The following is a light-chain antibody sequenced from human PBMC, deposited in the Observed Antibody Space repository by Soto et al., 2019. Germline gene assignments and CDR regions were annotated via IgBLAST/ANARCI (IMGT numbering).Light chain of an antibody. CDR2: KVS. Sequence: DVVMTQSPLSLPVTLGQPASISCKSSQSLVHSDGNTYLNWFQQRPGQSPRRLLYKVSNRDSGVPDRVSGSGSGTDFTLKISRVEAEDVGVYYCMQGSQWPRTFGQGTKVEIK. CDR3: MQGSQWPRT. V-gene: IGKV2-30*02. J-gene: IGKJ1*01. CDR1: QSLVHSDGNTY.